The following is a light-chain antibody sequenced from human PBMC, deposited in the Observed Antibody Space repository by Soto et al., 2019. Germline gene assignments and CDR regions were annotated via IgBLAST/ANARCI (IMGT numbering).Light chain of an antibody. V-gene: IGKV1-33*01. CDR3: QQYDNLPVT. CDR1: QDISNY. Sequence: DIQMTQSPSSLSASVGDRVTITCQASQDISNYLNWYQQKPGKAPKLLIYDASNLETGVPSRFSGSGSRTDFTFTISSPQPEDIATYYCQQYDNLPVTFGQGTKLEIK. CDR2: DAS. J-gene: IGKJ2*01.